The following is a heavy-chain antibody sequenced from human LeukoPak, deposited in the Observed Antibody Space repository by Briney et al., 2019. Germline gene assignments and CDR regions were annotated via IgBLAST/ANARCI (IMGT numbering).Heavy chain of an antibody. Sequence: PGGSLRLSCAASGFTFSSYGMHWVRQAPGKGLEWVAFIRYDGSNKYYADSVKGRFTISRDNSKNTLYLQMNSPRAEDTAVYYCAKDFCSGGSCYSPNYWGQGTLVTVSS. CDR2: IRYDGSNK. J-gene: IGHJ4*02. CDR3: AKDFCSGGSCYSPNY. CDR1: GFTFSSYG. V-gene: IGHV3-30*02. D-gene: IGHD2-15*01.